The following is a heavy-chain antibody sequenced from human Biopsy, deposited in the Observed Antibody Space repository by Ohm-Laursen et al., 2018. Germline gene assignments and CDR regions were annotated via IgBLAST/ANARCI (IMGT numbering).Heavy chain of an antibody. CDR2: NIPILGTG. Sequence: VKISCKAPGGTFSKYGVNWVRQAPGQGLEWLGGNIPILGTGNYAQKFQDRVTVAADTSTSTATMQLRSLRSDDTAVYYCAAKLTGYFHHWGQGTLVIVSS. D-gene: IGHD3-9*01. CDR1: GGTFSKYG. J-gene: IGHJ1*01. V-gene: IGHV1-69*13. CDR3: AAKLTGYFHH.